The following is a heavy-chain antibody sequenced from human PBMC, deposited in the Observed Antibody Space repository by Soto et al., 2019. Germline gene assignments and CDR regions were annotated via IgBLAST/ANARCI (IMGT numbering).Heavy chain of an antibody. D-gene: IGHD6-13*01. CDR1: DGSISSYY. J-gene: IGHJ4*02. Sequence: PSETLSLTCTVSDGSISSYYWSWIRQPPGKGLEWIGYMYYTGSTKYNPSLKSRVTISVDTSKSQFSLKLTSVTAADTAVYYCARLSSTWAFDSWGQGTLVTVSS. CDR3: ARLSSTWAFDS. CDR2: MYYTGST. V-gene: IGHV4-59*01.